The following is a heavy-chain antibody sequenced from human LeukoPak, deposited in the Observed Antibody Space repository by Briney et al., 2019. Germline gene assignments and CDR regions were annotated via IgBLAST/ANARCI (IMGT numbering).Heavy chain of an antibody. J-gene: IGHJ5*02. D-gene: IGHD2-21*01. Sequence: ASVTVSCKTSGYTFTDYYLHWVRQAPGQGLECMGWINPISGGTSSAQKFQGRVTMTRDTSITTVYMEVSWLTSDDTAIYYCARADRLHGGPYLIGPWGQGTLVTVSS. V-gene: IGHV1-2*02. CDR3: ARADRLHGGPYLIGP. CDR2: INPISGGT. CDR1: GYTFTDYY.